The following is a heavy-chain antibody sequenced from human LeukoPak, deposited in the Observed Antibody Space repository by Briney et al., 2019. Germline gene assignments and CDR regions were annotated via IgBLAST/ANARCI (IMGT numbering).Heavy chain of an antibody. Sequence: SETLSLTCTVSGDSITSDYWSWIRQPPGKGLEWIGFINSRGTTSYNPSLTSRVTISRDMSKNQFALKLSSVSAADTAVYYCARYRDGDRDISLDIWGQGTLVTVSS. V-gene: IGHV4-4*08. CDR2: INSRGTT. CDR3: ARYRDGDRDISLDI. CDR1: GDSITSDY. J-gene: IGHJ4*02. D-gene: IGHD4-17*01.